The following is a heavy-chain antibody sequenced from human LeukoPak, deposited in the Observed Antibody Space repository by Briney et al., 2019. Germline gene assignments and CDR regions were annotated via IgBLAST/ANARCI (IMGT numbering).Heavy chain of an antibody. J-gene: IGHJ4*02. V-gene: IGHV3-66*01. CDR1: GFTVRNNY. D-gene: IGHD6-13*01. CDR2: IYSDGTT. CDR3: ARDHPAVASNTYG. Sequence: PGGSLRLSCAASGFTVRNNYMNWVRQAPGKGLEWVSLIYSDGTTDYADSVRGRFTISRDNFENTLYLQMNSLRVEDTAIYYCARDHPAVASNTYGWGQGTLVTVSS.